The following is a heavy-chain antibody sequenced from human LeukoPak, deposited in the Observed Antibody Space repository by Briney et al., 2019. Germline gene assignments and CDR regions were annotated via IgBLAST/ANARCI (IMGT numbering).Heavy chain of an antibody. CDR1: GYTFTTHY. J-gene: IGHJ5*02. CDR2: INPSDGGA. CDR3: ARAGTAMAYNWFDP. D-gene: IGHD5-18*01. V-gene: IGHV1-46*01. Sequence: ASVKVSCKASGYTFTTHYIHWVRQAPGQGLEWMGIINPSDGGASYAQKFQGRLTMSRDTSTSTLYMELSSLRSEDTAVYYCARAGTAMAYNWFDPWGQGTLVTVSS.